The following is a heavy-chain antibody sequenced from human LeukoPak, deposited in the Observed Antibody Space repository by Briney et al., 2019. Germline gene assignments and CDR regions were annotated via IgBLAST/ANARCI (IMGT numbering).Heavy chain of an antibody. D-gene: IGHD2-15*01. J-gene: IGHJ4*02. CDR2: IVAASGNT. CDR1: GFTFSSSI. V-gene: IGHV1-58*02. Sequence: ASVKVSCKASGFTFSSSIMQWVRQARGQRLEWIGWIVAASGNTNYAQKFQERVTITRDMSKYTAYMELSSLRFEDTAVYYCASTVVVANAPGGWGQGTLVTVSS. CDR3: ASTVVVANAPGG.